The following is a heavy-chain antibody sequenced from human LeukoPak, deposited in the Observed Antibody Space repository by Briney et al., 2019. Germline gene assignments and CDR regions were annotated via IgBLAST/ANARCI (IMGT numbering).Heavy chain of an antibody. CDR3: ARARAYYYESSLLFDY. V-gene: IGHV3-11*04. CDR2: ISSSGTTI. CDR1: GFTFSDYY. J-gene: IGHJ4*02. Sequence: KPGGSLTLSCAASGFTFSDYYMSWIRQAPGKGLEGVSYISSSGTTIYYADSVKGRFTISRDNAKNSLYLQMNSLRAEETAVYYRARARAYYYESSLLFDYWGQGTLVTVSS. D-gene: IGHD3-22*01.